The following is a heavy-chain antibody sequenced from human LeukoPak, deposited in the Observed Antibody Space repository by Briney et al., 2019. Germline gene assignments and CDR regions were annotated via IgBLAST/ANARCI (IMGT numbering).Heavy chain of an antibody. D-gene: IGHD3-16*01. CDR1: GGSLSSYY. CDR3: ARWGTVRGYFDY. V-gene: IGHV4-59*08. CDR2: IYYSGST. Sequence: SETLSLTCTVSGGSLSSYYWSWIRQPPGKGLEWIGYIYYSGSTNYNPSLKSRVTISVDTSKNQFSLKLSSVTAADTAVYYCARWGTVRGYFDYWGQGTLVTVSS. J-gene: IGHJ4*02.